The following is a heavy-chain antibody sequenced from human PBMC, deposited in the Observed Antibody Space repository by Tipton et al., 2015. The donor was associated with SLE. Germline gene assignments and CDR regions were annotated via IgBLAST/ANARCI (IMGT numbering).Heavy chain of an antibody. CDR1: GASISDGAYY. CDR3: AREGGATVTADD. J-gene: IGHJ4*02. CDR2: ISHTGNT. V-gene: IGHV4-31*03. D-gene: IGHD4-11*01. Sequence: TLSLTCTVSGASISDGAYYWSWIRQHQGKGLEYIGYISHTGNTYSKPSLKSRVVMSLDTSKNQFSLKLSSVTAADAAVYYCAREGGATVTADDRGQATLVTGSS.